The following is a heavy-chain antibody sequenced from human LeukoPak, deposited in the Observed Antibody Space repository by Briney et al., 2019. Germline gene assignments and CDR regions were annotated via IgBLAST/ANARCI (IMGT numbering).Heavy chain of an antibody. CDR3: ARGHYDVLAASYKWTPDY. Sequence: KPGGSLRLSCAASGFTFSSYSMNWVREAPGKGLEWVSSITSGGDYIYYADSVKGRFTTSRDNAKNSLSLQLNSLRVEDTAVYYCARGHYDVLAASYKWTPDYWGQGTLVTVSS. CDR2: ITSGGDYI. V-gene: IGHV3-21*01. CDR1: GFTFSSYS. J-gene: IGHJ4*02. D-gene: IGHD3-9*01.